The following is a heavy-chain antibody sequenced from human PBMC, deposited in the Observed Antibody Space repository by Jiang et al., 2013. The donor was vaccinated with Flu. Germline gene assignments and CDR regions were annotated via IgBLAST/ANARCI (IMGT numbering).Heavy chain of an antibody. D-gene: IGHD4-23*01. Sequence: SGYYWSWIRQPPGKGLEWIGEINHSGSTDYNPSLKSRVTISVDTSKNQFSLKLSSVTAADTAVYYCATLTTVVTRRGYWGQGNPGHRLL. J-gene: IGHJ4*02. CDR3: ATLTTVVTRRGY. CDR1: SGYY. V-gene: IGHV4-34*01. CDR2: INHSGST.